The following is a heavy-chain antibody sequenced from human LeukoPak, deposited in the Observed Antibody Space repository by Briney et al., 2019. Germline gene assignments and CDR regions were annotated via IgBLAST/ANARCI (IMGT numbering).Heavy chain of an antibody. CDR2: IRSTGGDT. J-gene: IGHJ5*02. D-gene: IGHD2-15*01. Sequence: GSLRLSCAASGFTFRDYSMSWVRQAPGKGLEWVSNIRSTGGDTYYTDSVKGRFTISRDNSKNTLYLEMNSLRAEDTAVYYCAKGGYTTWFDPWGQGTLVTVSS. V-gene: IGHV3-23*01. CDR1: GFTFRDYS. CDR3: AKGGYTTWFDP.